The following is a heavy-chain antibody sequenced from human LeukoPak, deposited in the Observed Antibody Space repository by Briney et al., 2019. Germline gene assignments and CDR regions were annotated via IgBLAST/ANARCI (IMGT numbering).Heavy chain of an antibody. J-gene: IGHJ4*02. CDR3: ARSTGSTMFIDY. D-gene: IGHD3-10*02. V-gene: IGHV4-61*02. CDR2: IYTSGST. Sequence: SETLSLTCTVSGGSISSGSYYWSWIRQPAGKGLEWIGRIYTSGSTNYNPSLKSRVTISVDTSKNQFSLKLSSVTAADTAVYYCARSTGSTMFIDYWGQGTLVTVSS. CDR1: GGSISSGSYY.